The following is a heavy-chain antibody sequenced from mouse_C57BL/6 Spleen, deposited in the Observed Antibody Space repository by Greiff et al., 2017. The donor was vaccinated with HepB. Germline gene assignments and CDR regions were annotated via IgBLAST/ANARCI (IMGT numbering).Heavy chain of an antibody. CDR1: GFSLTSYG. Sequence: VQLQQSGPGLVAPSQSLSITCTVSGFSLTSYGVHWVRQPPGKGLEWLVVIWSDGSTTYNSALKSRLSISKDNSKSQVFLKMNSLQTDDTAMYYCASYYYYGSSYAMDYWGQGTSVTVSS. V-gene: IGHV2-6*03. CDR2: IWSDGST. D-gene: IGHD1-1*01. J-gene: IGHJ4*01. CDR3: ASYYYYGSSYAMDY.